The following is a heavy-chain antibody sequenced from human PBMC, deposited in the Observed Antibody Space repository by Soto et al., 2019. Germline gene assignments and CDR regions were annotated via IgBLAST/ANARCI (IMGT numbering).Heavy chain of an antibody. D-gene: IGHD3-10*01. CDR2: IGGSGSSA. J-gene: IGHJ5*02. V-gene: IGHV3-23*01. CDR3: AKDAVAYNGEWDWFDL. CDR1: GFTFKNFA. Sequence: EVQLLESGGGLVQPGGSLRLSCAASGFTFKNFAVSWVRQAPGKGMEWVSAIGGSGSSANYADSVKGRXXXXXXXXXXXXXXXXXXXXXXXXXXXXXAKDAVAYNGEWDWFDLWGQGTLVTVXX.